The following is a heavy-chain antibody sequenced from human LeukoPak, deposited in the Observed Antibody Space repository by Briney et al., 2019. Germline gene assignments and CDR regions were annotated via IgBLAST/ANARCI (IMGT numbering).Heavy chain of an antibody. CDR2: IRSKAYGGTT. J-gene: IGHJ3*02. Sequence: GGSLRLSCTASGFTFGDYAMSWVRQAPGKGLEWVGFIRSKAYGGTTEYAASVKGRFTISRDDSKSIAYLQMNSLKTEDTAVYYCTRLDYDDAFDIWGQGTMVTVSS. CDR3: TRLDYDDAFDI. V-gene: IGHV3-49*04. D-gene: IGHD4-17*01. CDR1: GFTFGDYA.